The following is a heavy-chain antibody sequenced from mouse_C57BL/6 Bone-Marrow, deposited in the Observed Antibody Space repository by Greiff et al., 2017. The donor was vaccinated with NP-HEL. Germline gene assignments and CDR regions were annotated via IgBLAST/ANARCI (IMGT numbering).Heavy chain of an antibody. V-gene: IGHV2-2*01. Sequence: QVQLQQSGPGLVQPSQSLSITCTVSGFSLTSYGVHWVRQSPGKGLEWLGVIWSGGSTDYNAAFISRLGISKDNSTSQVFFKMNSLQADDTAIYYCAREGHYYGSSYGWYFDVWGTGTTVTVSS. J-gene: IGHJ1*03. CDR2: IWSGGST. CDR1: GFSLTSYG. CDR3: AREGHYYGSSYGWYFDV. D-gene: IGHD1-1*01.